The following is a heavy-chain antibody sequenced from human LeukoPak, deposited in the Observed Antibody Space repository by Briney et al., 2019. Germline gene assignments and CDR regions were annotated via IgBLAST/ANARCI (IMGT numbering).Heavy chain of an antibody. D-gene: IGHD5-18*01. V-gene: IGHV4-59*01. J-gene: IGHJ4*02. CDR2: IYNSGGT. Sequence: SETLSLTCTVSGASISSYYWSWIRQAPGKGLEWIGYIYNSGGTNYNPSLKSRVTISEDTSKNELSLKLNSVTAADTAVHYCACQFTYSYDFFNDWGQGTLVTVSS. CDR1: GASISSYY. CDR3: ACQFTYSYDFFND.